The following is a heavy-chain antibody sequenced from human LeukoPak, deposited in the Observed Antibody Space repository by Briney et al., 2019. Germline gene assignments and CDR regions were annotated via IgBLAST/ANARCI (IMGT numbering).Heavy chain of an antibody. CDR1: GFTFSSYW. Sequence: PGGSLRLSCAASGFTFSSYWMSWVRQAPGKGVEWVANIKQDGSEKYYVDSVKGRFTISRDNAKNSLYLQMNSLRAEDTAVYYCARVIAGATAVFDYWGQGTLVTVSS. J-gene: IGHJ4*02. D-gene: IGHD1-26*01. CDR3: ARVIAGATAVFDY. CDR2: IKQDGSEK. V-gene: IGHV3-7*01.